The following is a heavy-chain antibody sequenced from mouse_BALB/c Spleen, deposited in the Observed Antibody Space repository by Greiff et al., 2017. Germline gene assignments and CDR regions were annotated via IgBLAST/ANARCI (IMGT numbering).Heavy chain of an antibody. CDR3: ARFYEGFDY. J-gene: IGHJ2*01. CDR1: GFTFSSYA. CDR2: ISSGGSYT. V-gene: IGHV5-9-4*01. D-gene: IGHD2-3*01. Sequence: EVQLVESGGGLVKPGGSLKLSCAASGFTFSSYAMSWVRQSPEKRLEWVAEISSGGSYTYYPDTVTGRFTISRDNAKNTLYLEMSSLRSEDTAMYYCARFYEGFDYWGQGTTLTVSS.